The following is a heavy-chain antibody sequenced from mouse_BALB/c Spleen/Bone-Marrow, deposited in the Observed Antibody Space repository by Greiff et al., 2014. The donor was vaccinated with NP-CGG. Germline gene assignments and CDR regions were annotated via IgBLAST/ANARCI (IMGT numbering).Heavy chain of an antibody. CDR1: GYTFTSYW. D-gene: IGHD2-3*01. J-gene: IGHJ3*01. Sequence: QVQLQQSGAELVRPGASVKLSCKASGYTFTSYWINWVKQRPGQGLEWIGNIYPSDSYTNYNQKFKDKATLTVDKSSSTAYMQLSSPTSKDSAVYYCTRDDGSFAYWGQGTLVTVSA. CDR2: IYPSDSYT. CDR3: TRDDGSFAY. V-gene: IGHV1-69*02.